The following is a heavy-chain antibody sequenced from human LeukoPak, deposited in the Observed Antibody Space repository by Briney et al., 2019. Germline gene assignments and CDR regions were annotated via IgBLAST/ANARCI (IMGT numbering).Heavy chain of an antibody. CDR2: ISSSSSYI. CDR1: GFTFSSYS. V-gene: IGHV3-21*01. CDR3: ARDLVQAAAGTHYFDY. J-gene: IGHJ4*02. D-gene: IGHD6-13*01. Sequence: GGSLRLSCAASGFTFSSYSMNWVRQAPGKGLEWVSSISSSSSYIYYADSVKGRFTISRDNAKNSLYLQMNSLRAEDTAAYYCARDLVQAAAGTHYFDYWGQGTLVTVSS.